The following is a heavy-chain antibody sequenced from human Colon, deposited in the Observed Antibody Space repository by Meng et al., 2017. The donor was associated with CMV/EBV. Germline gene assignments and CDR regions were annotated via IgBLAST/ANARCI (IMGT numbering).Heavy chain of an antibody. J-gene: IGHJ6*02. D-gene: IGHD3-3*01. CDR2: IYAGGRSS. V-gene: IGHV3-23*03. Sequence: GESLKISCKGSGFTFSNHAMSWVRQAPGKGLEWVSVIYAGGRSSYFADSVKGRFIISRDDSKNTLYMEMNSLRAEDTAVYYCAKGSLEWLYYGMDVWGQGTTVTVSS. CDR1: GFTFSNHA. CDR3: AKGSLEWLYYGMDV.